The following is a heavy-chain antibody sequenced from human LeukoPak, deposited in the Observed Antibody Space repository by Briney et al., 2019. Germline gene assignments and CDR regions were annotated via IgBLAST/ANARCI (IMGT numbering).Heavy chain of an antibody. CDR2: IIPIFGTA. CDR3: GRSPFPPHPTPYYYMDV. CDR1: GGTFSSYA. Sequence: GSSVKVSCKASGGTFSSYAISWVRQAPGQGLEWMGGIIPIFGTANYAQKFQGRVTITADESTSTAYMELSSLRSEDMAVDYGGRSPFPPHPTPYYYMDVGGKGTTVTVS. V-gene: IGHV1-69*01. J-gene: IGHJ6*03.